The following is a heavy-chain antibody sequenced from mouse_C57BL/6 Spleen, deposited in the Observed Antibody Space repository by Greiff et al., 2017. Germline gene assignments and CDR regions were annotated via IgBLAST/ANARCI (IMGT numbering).Heavy chain of an antibody. CDR2: INPNNGGT. CDR3: AREAVPWNFDV. J-gene: IGHJ1*03. CDR1: GYTFTDYY. V-gene: IGHV1-26*01. Sequence: VQLQQSGPELVKPGASVKISCKASGYTFTDYYMNWVKQSHGKSLEWIGDINPNNGGTSYNQKFKGKATLTVDKSSSTAYMELRSLTSEDSAVYYCAREAVPWNFDVWGTGTTVIVSS.